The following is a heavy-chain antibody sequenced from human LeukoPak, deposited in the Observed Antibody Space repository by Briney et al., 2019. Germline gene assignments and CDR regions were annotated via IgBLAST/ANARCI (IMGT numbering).Heavy chain of an antibody. V-gene: IGHV3-74*01. Sequence: GESLRLSCAASGFTFSRFSMHWVRQVPGKGLVWVSRISADGSSTNYADSVKGRFTISRDNSKNMLYLQMNSLRAEDTAVYYCAQSGGTDVWGQGTTVTVS. CDR1: GFTFSRFS. CDR2: ISADGSST. J-gene: IGHJ6*02. CDR3: AQSGGTDV.